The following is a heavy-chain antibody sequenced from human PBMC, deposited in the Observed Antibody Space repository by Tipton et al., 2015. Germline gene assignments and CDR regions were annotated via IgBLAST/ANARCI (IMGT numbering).Heavy chain of an antibody. CDR1: GGSFSGYY. V-gene: IGHV4-34*01. D-gene: IGHD3-10*01. CDR3: ARGRGTIVWGVVIVPGRYFDH. Sequence: TLSLTCDVYGGSFSGYYWNWISQPPGKGLQWIGEINRSGSATYIPSLRSRVTISVDTSKNQFSLSLSSVTAADTAVYYCARGRGTIVWGVVIVPGRYFDHWGQGTLVTVSS. CDR2: INRSGSA. J-gene: IGHJ4*02.